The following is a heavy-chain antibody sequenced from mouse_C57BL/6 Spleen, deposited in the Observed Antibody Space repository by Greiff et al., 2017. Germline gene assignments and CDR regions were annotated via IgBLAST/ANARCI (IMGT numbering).Heavy chain of an antibody. J-gene: IGHJ4*01. Sequence: EVHLVESGGGLVQPGGSLKLSCAASGFTFSDYYMYWVRQTPEKRLEWVAYISNGGGSTYYPDTVKGRFTIARDNAKNTLYLQMSRLKSEDTAMYCCARQGYYVYDEYYAMDYKGQGTSVTISS. D-gene: IGHD2-2*01. CDR1: GFTFSDYY. CDR2: ISNGGGST. V-gene: IGHV5-12*01. CDR3: ARQGYYVYDEYYAMDY.